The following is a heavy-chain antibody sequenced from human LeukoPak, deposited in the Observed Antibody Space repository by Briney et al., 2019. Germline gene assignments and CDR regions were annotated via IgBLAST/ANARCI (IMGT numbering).Heavy chain of an antibody. CDR2: ISDSGGST. V-gene: IGHV3-23*01. D-gene: IGHD2-2*02. Sequence: GGSLRLSCAASGFTFSSYAMRWVRQAPGKGLEWVSSISDSGGSTYYADSVKGRFPISRDNSKNTLYLEMNSLRAEDTAIYYCAKVVPAAIRGGFEYWGQGTLVTVSS. CDR1: GFTFSSYA. CDR3: AKVVPAAIRGGFEY. J-gene: IGHJ4*02.